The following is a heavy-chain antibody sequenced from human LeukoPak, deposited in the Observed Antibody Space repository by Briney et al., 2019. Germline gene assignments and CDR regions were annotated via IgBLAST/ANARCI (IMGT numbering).Heavy chain of an antibody. Sequence: SETLSLTCTVSGGSINNYYWSWIRQPPGKGLEWIGSIYYSGSTYYNPSLKSRVTISVDTSKNQFSLKLSSVTAADTAVYYCARHSGYCSGGSCYELDYWGQGTLVTVSS. J-gene: IGHJ4*02. CDR3: ARHSGYCSGGSCYELDY. CDR2: IYYSGST. D-gene: IGHD2-15*01. V-gene: IGHV4-59*12. CDR1: GGSINNYY.